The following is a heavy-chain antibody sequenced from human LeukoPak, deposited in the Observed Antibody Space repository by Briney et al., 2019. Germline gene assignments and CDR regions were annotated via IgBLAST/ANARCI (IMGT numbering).Heavy chain of an antibody. Sequence: GGSLRLSCAASGFTFSSYWMHWVRQVPGKGLVWVSRINNDGSTTRYADSVKGRFTISRDNAKNTVYLQMNSLRAEDTAVYYCVRGGVTDSGTYYVLNWGQGTLITVSS. D-gene: IGHD3-10*01. CDR3: VRGGVTDSGTYYVLN. V-gene: IGHV3-74*01. CDR1: GFTFSSYW. J-gene: IGHJ4*02. CDR2: INNDGSTT.